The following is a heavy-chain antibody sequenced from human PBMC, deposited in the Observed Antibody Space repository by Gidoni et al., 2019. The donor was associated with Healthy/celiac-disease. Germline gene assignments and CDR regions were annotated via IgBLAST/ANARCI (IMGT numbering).Heavy chain of an antibody. V-gene: IGHV1-46*01. CDR3: ARTLTPHFDY. CDR2: INPSGGST. J-gene: IGHJ4*02. D-gene: IGHD7-27*01. Sequence: QVQLVQSGAEVKKPGASVTVSCKASGYTFTRYYMHWVRQAPGQGLEWMGIINPSGGSTSYAQKFQGRVTMTRDTSTSTVYMELSSLRSEDTAVYYCARTLTPHFDYWGQGTLVTVSS. CDR1: GYTFTRYY.